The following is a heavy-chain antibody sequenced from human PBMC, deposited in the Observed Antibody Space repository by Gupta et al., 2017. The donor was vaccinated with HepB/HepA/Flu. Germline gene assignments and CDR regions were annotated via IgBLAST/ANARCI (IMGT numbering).Heavy chain of an antibody. Sequence: QLQLQEPGPGLVTPSETLSLSCTVSGRSISSTSYCLGGIGQAPGKGLECIGGIDRSGSTDYNPSLSSRVTISVDTSKKQFSLKLRSVTATETAVYYCATDGSAEAGTEDYWGQGTLVTVSS. V-gene: IGHV4-39*01. J-gene: IGHJ4*02. D-gene: IGHD6-19*01. CDR2: IDRSGST. CDR3: ATDGSAEAGTEDY. CDR1: GRSISSTSYC.